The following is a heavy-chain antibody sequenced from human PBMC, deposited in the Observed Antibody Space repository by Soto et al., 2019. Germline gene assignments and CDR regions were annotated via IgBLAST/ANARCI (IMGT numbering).Heavy chain of an antibody. Sequence: QVQLQQWGAGLLKPSETLSLTCAVNGGSFSGYSWTWIRQAPGKGLDWSGEINYTGTTNYSPSLKTRVTLTVDTSKNQFSLELRSVSAADTAVYYCAREGGSGWYYYDYWGHGTLVTDSS. CDR3: AREGGSGWYYYDY. V-gene: IGHV4-34*02. CDR2: INYTGTT. CDR1: GGSFSGYS. J-gene: IGHJ4*01. D-gene: IGHD6-19*01.